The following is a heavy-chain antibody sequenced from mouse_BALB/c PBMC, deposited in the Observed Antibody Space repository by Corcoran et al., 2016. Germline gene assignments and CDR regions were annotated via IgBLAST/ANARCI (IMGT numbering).Heavy chain of an antibody. D-gene: IGHD2-4*01. Sequence: DVQLQESGPGLVKPSQSLSLTCSVTGYSITSGYYWNWIRQFPGNKLEWMGYISYDGNNNYNPSLKNRISITRDTSKNQFFLKLNSVTTEDTATYYCARDDDYAWFAYWGQGTVVTVSA. J-gene: IGHJ3*01. CDR2: ISYDGNN. CDR3: ARDDDYAWFAY. CDR1: GYSITSGYY. V-gene: IGHV3-6*02.